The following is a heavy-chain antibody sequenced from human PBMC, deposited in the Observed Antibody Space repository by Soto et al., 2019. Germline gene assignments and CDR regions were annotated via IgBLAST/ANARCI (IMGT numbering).Heavy chain of an antibody. J-gene: IGHJ4*02. Sequence: SETLSLTCTVSGGSISSGGFYWSWIRQHPGKGLEWIGYIHYSGSTYYHPSLKSRVTISLDSSRNQFSLNLSSVTAADTAVYYCARVEPGYCSGGSCYYYFDYWGQGTQVTVSS. CDR2: IHYSGST. CDR3: ARVEPGYCSGGSCYYYFDY. D-gene: IGHD2-15*01. CDR1: GGSISSGGFY. V-gene: IGHV4-31*03.